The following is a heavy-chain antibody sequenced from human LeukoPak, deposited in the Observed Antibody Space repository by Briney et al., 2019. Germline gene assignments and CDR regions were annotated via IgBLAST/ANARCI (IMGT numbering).Heavy chain of an antibody. CDR2: IYYSGST. Sequence: SETLSLTCTVSGGSISSYYWSWIRQPPGKGLEWIGYIYYSGSTNYNPSLKSRVTISVDTSKNQFSLKLSSVTAADTAVYYCARVPGPNWFDPWAREPWSSSPQ. J-gene: IGHJ5*02. CDR3: ARVPGPNWFDP. CDR1: GGSISSYY. V-gene: IGHV4-59*01.